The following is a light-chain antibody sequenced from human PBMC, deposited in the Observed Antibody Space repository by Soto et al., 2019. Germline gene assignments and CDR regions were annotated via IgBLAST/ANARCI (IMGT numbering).Light chain of an antibody. Sequence: SYELTQSLSVSVAPGQTAKITCGGNDSGSTNVHWYQQKPGQAPVLVIYRDAIRPSGIPERFSGSNSGNTATLTIGRAQAGDEAHYYCQVWHSSTVVFGGGTKLTVL. V-gene: IGLV3-9*01. J-gene: IGLJ2*01. CDR3: QVWHSSTVV. CDR2: RDA. CDR1: DSGSTN.